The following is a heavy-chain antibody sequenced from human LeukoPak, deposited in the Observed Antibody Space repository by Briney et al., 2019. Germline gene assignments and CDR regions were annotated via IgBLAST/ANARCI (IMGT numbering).Heavy chain of an antibody. CDR3: ARGGNCSGGTCYSDRGWFDP. J-gene: IGHJ5*02. CDR2: IYYSGST. CDR1: GQSFSGYY. Sequence: SETLSLTCAVYGQSFSGYYWSWIRQPPGKGLEWIGYIYYSGSTNYNPSLKSRVTISVDTSKNQFSLKLSSVTAADTAVYYCARGGNCSGGTCYSDRGWFDPWGQGTLVTVSS. D-gene: IGHD2-15*01. V-gene: IGHV4-59*01.